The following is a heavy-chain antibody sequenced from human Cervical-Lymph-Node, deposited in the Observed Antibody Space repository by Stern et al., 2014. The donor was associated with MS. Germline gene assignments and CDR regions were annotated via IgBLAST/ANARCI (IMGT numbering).Heavy chain of an antibody. CDR2: TDLDDDK. J-gene: IGHJ4*02. Sequence: QVTLKESGPALVKPTQTLTLTCTFSGFSLSTSGMRVSWIRQPPGKALEWLACTDLDDDKFYSTSLKTGLTISKDTSKNQVVLTMTNMGPVDTATYYGARSPPYYEFWNDYYYFDYWGQGTLVAVSS. D-gene: IGHD3-3*01. CDR1: GFSLSTSGMR. CDR3: ARSPPYYEFWNDYYYFDY. V-gene: IGHV2-70*04.